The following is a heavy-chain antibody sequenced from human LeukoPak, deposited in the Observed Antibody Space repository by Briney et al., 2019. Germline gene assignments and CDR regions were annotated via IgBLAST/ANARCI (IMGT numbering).Heavy chain of an antibody. D-gene: IGHD3-10*01. CDR1: SGSISSSSYY. V-gene: IGHV4-39*01. CDR2: ISYSGST. J-gene: IGHJ3*02. Sequence: PSETLSLTCTVSSGSISSSSYYWGWIRQPPGKGLEWIGSISYSGSTYYNPSLKGRVTVYLDTSKKQFSLKLSSVTAADTGVYYCASRRYTYYYGSGSYGNAFDIWGQGTMVTVSS. CDR3: ASRRYTYYYGSGSYGNAFDI.